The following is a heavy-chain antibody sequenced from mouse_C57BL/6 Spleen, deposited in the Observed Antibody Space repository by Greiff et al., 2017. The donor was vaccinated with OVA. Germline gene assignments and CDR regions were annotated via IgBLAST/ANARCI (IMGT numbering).Heavy chain of an antibody. J-gene: IGHJ2*01. CDR2: IDPETGGT. Sequence: VQVVESGAELVRPGASVTLSCKASGYTFTDYEMHWVKQTPVHGLEWIGAIDPETGGTAYNQKFKGKAILTADKSSSTAYMELRSLTSEDSAVYYCTTTVVDYWGQGTTLTVSS. CDR1: GYTFTDYE. D-gene: IGHD1-1*01. CDR3: TTTVVDY. V-gene: IGHV1-15*01.